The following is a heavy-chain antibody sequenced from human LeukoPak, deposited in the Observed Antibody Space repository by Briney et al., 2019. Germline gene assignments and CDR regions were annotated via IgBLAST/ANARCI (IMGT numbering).Heavy chain of an antibody. CDR1: GGSLSDYY. V-gene: IGHV4-59*08. J-gene: IGHJ4*02. CDR2: IYYTGSA. D-gene: IGHD5-24*01. Sequence: SETLSLTCTVSGGSLSDYYWSWLRQPPGRGREWIGYIYYTGSANCDPSLKSRVTISVDTSKNQFSLKLSSVTAADTAVYYCARRVATNPRYYFDYWGQGTLVTVSS. CDR3: ARRVATNPRYYFDY.